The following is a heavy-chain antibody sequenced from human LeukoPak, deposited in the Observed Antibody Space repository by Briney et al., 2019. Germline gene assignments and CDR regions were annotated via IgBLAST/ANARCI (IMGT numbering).Heavy chain of an antibody. D-gene: IGHD4-17*01. CDR1: GGSISSYY. Sequence: SETLSLTCTVSGGSISSYYWSWIRQPPGKGLEWIGYIYYSGSTNYNPSLKSRVTISVDTSKNQFSLKLSSVTAADTAVYYCARLSDGDYHFDYWGQGTLVTVSS. CDR3: ARLSDGDYHFDY. CDR2: IYYSGST. V-gene: IGHV4-59*01. J-gene: IGHJ4*02.